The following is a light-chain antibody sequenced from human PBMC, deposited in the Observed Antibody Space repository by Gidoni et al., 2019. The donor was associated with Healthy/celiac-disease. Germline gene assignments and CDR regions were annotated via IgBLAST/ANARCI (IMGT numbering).Light chain of an antibody. J-gene: IGLJ2*01. CDR1: NIGSKS. CDR2: DDS. Sequence: SSVLTQPPSVSVAPGQTARITCGGNNIGSKSVHWYQQKPGQAPVLVVYDDSERPSGIPERFSGSNSGNTATLTISRVEAGDEADYYCQVWDSSSDHVVFGGGTKLTV. CDR3: QVWDSSSDHVV. V-gene: IGLV3-21*02.